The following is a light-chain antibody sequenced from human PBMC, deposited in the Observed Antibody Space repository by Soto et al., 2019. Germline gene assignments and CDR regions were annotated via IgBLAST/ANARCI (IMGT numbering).Light chain of an antibody. CDR1: NIGSKN. J-gene: IGLJ3*02. V-gene: IGLV3-9*01. CDR2: RDV. Sequence: SYELTQPLSVSVALGQTARITCGGNNIGSKNVHWYQHKPGQAPVLVIYRDVNRPSGIPERFSGSNSGNTATLTISRAQAGDEADYYCQVWDSSTAARVFGGGTKLTVL. CDR3: QVWDSSTAARV.